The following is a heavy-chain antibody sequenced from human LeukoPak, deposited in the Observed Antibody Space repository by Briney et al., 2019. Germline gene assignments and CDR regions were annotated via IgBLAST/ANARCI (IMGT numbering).Heavy chain of an antibody. CDR1: GYTFSGTGWY. D-gene: IGHD3-10*01. V-gene: IGHV1-2*02. CDR3: ARDGPAQMVEFDY. CDR2: IYPNNGAT. Sequence: ASVKVSCKASGYTFSGTGWYLYWLRQAPGQGLECMGWIYPNNGATAYAQKFQGRVAMTRDTSISTAYMELRRLRPDDTAEYYCARDGPAQMVEFDYWGQGTLVTVSS. J-gene: IGHJ4*02.